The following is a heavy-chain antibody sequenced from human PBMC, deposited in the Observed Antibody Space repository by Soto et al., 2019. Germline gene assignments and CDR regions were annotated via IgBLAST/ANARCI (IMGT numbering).Heavy chain of an antibody. CDR1: GVTCIIYA. V-gene: IGHV3-48*01. CDR3: AKVAVRWAFDY. D-gene: IGHD3-10*02. CDR2: ISSSSSPI. J-gene: IGHJ4*02. Sequence: GGSLRLSCSASGVTCIIYAMNWVRQAPGKGLEWVSYISSSSSPIYYADSVRGRFTISRDNAKNSLYLQMNSLRAEDTAVYYCAKVAVRWAFDYWGQGTLVTVSS.